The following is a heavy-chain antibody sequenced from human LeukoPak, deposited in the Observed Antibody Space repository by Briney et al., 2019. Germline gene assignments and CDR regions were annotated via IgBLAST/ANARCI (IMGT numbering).Heavy chain of an antibody. D-gene: IGHD3-22*01. CDR3: ARVYYYDSSGYQNFFDY. CDR2: INPNSGGT. V-gene: IGHV1-2*02. J-gene: IGHJ4*02. Sequence: ASVKVSCKASGYTFTGYYMHWVRQAPGQGLAWMGWINPNSGGTNYAQKFQGRVTMTRDTSISTAYMELSRLRSDDTAVYYCARVYYYDSSGYQNFFDYWGQGTLVTVSS. CDR1: GYTFTGYY.